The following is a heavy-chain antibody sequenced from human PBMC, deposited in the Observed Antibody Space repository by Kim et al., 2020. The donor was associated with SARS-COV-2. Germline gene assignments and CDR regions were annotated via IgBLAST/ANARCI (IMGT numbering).Heavy chain of an antibody. CDR2: IYYSGST. CDR3: ARSTSITIFGVVGYMDV. Sequence: SETLSLTCTVSGGSISSYYWSWIRQPPGKGLEWIGYIYYSGSTNYNPSLKSRVTISVDTSKNQFSLKLSSVTAADMAVYYCARSTSITIFGVVGYMDVWGKGTTVTVSS. V-gene: IGHV4-59*08. J-gene: IGHJ6*03. CDR1: GGSISSYY. D-gene: IGHD3-3*01.